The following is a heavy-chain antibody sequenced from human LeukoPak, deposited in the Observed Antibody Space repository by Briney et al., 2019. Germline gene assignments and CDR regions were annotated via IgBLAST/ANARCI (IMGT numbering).Heavy chain of an antibody. Sequence: GGSLRLSCAASGFTFSTYAMSWARQAPGKGLEGVSALSGSGGSTYYAESVKGRFTISRDNSKNTLYLQMNSLRAEDTAVYYCAKERTSEGYFDYWGQGTLVTVSS. CDR2: LSGSGGST. CDR1: GFTFSTYA. D-gene: IGHD1-1*01. V-gene: IGHV3-23*01. CDR3: AKERTSEGYFDY. J-gene: IGHJ4*02.